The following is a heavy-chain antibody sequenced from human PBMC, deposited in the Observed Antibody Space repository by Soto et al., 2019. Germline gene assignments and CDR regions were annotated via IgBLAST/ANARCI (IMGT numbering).Heavy chain of an antibody. CDR1: GFTFSRFW. V-gene: IGHV3-74*01. CDR3: ARIGFVGEGDF. CDR2: ISGDGTHT. J-gene: IGHJ4*02. Sequence: GGSLRLSCATSGFTFSRFWTHWVRQAPGEGLVWVSRISGDGTHTDYAESVKGRFTISRDFARNTVSLQMNSLRAEDSAVYYCARIGFVGEGDFWGQGIQVTVSS. D-gene: IGHD3-16*01.